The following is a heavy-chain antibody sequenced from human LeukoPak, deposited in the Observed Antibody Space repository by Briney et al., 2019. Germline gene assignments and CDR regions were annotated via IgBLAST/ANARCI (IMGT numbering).Heavy chain of an antibody. CDR2: INPNSGGT. D-gene: IGHD1-1*01. CDR3: ARDRRNWNDLSAGDGMDV. J-gene: IGHJ6*02. CDR1: GYTFTGYY. Sequence: ASVKVSCKASGYTFTGYYMHWVRQAPGQGLEWMGWINPNSGGTDYAQKFQGRVTMTRDTSISTAYMELSKLRSDDTAVYYCARDRRNWNDLSAGDGMDVWGQGTTVTVSS. V-gene: IGHV1-2*02.